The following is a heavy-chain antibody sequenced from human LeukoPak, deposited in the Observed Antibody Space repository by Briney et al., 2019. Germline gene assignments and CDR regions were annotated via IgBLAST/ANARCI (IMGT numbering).Heavy chain of an antibody. CDR3: ARAPGLGY. V-gene: IGHV4-31*03. D-gene: IGHD6-19*01. CDR2: IYYSGST. J-gene: IGHJ4*02. CDR1: GGSISSSSYY. Sequence: SETLSLTCTVSGGSISSSSYYWGWIRQHPGKGLEWIGYIYYSGSTYYNPSLKSRVTISVDTSKNQFSLKLSSVTAADTAVYYCARAPGLGYWGQGTLVTVSS.